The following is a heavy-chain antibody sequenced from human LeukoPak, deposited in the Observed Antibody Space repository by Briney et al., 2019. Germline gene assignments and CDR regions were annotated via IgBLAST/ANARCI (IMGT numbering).Heavy chain of an antibody. CDR3: ARCSGGSCYANYFDY. Sequence: GGSLRLSCAASGFTFSSYAMSWVRQAPGKGLEWVSAISGSGGSTYYADSVKGRFTTSRDNSKNTLYLQMNSLRAEDTAVYYCARCSGGSCYANYFDYWGQGTLVTVSS. CDR1: GFTFSSYA. D-gene: IGHD2-15*01. V-gene: IGHV3-23*01. CDR2: ISGSGGST. J-gene: IGHJ4*02.